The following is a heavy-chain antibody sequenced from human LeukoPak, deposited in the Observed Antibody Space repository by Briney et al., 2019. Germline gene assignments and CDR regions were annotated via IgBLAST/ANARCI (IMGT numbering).Heavy chain of an antibody. Sequence: GASVKVSCKVSGYTLTELSMHWVRQAPAKGLEWMGGFDHEDGETIYAQKFQGRVTMTEDTSTDTAYMELSSLRSEDTAVYYCATSSSSVDIVATIMARAFDIWGQGTMVTVSS. J-gene: IGHJ3*02. V-gene: IGHV1-24*01. CDR2: FDHEDGET. D-gene: IGHD5-12*01. CDR1: GYTLTELS. CDR3: ATSSSSVDIVATIMARAFDI.